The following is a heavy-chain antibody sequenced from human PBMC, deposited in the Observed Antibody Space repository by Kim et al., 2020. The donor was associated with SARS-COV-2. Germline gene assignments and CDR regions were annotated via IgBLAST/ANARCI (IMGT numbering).Heavy chain of an antibody. CDR3: ARGSSSSYYYYGMDV. D-gene: IGHD6-6*01. Sequence: PSLKSRVTISVDTSKNQFSLKLSSVTAADTAVYYCARGSSSSYYYYGMDVWGQGTTVTVSS. V-gene: IGHV4-59*09. J-gene: IGHJ6*02.